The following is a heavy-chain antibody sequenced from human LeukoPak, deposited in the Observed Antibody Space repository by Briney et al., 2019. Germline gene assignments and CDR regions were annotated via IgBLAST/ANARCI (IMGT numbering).Heavy chain of an antibody. CDR2: IYYSGST. CDR1: GGSISSGDYY. D-gene: IGHD2-2*01. J-gene: IGHJ3*02. CDR3: ARGYQLPSPDAFDI. V-gene: IGHV4-30-4*08. Sequence: SETLSLTCTVSGGSISSGDYYWSWIRQPPGKGLEWIGYIYYSGSTYYNPSLKSRVTTSVDTSKNQFSLRLSSVTAADTAVYYCARGYQLPSPDAFDIWGQGTMVTVSS.